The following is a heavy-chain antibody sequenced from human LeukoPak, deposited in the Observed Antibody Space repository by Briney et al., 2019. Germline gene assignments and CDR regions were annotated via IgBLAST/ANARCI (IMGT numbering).Heavy chain of an antibody. CDR1: VMSNY. D-gene: IGHD3-22*01. CDR2: IYSGGST. Sequence: VMSNYSVGVGHGPGNKLKKVSVIYSGGSTYYADSVKGRFTISRDNSKNTLYLQMNSLRAEDTAVYYCARGGKYYDSSGYYLWGQGTLVTVSS. V-gene: IGHV3-66*01. J-gene: IGHJ5*02. CDR3: ARGGKYYDSSGYYL.